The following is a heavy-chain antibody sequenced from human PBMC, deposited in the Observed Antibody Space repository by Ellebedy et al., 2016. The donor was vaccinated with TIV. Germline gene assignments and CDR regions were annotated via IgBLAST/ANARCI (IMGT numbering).Heavy chain of an antibody. Sequence: GESLKISCAASGFTFSTYTLHWVRQAPGKGLEWVAVISYDGSNKYYADSVKGRFTISRDDAKNSLYLHMNSLKAEDTAVYYCVRTGRPWFDYWGQGTLVTVSS. V-gene: IGHV3-30*04. CDR3: VRTGRPWFDY. CDR2: ISYDGSNK. D-gene: IGHD2-8*02. CDR1: GFTFSTYT. J-gene: IGHJ4*02.